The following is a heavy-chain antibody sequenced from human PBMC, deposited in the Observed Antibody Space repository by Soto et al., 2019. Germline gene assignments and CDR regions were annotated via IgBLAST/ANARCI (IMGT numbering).Heavy chain of an antibody. CDR3: AKGHFENYYDYYYMDV. CDR1: GFTFSSYA. D-gene: IGHD3-9*01. V-gene: IGHV3-23*01. Sequence: EVQLLESGGGLVQPGGSLRLSCAASGFTFSSYAMSWVRQAPGKGLEWVSAISGSGGSTYYADSVKGRFTISRDNSKNTLYLQMNSLRAEDTAVYYCAKGHFENYYDYYYMDVWGKGTTVTVSS. CDR2: ISGSGGST. J-gene: IGHJ6*03.